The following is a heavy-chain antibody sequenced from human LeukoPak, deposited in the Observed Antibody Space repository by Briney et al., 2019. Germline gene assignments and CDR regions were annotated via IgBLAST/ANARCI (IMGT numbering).Heavy chain of an antibody. D-gene: IGHD2-2*01. V-gene: IGHV4-59*01. CDR1: GVPINNFY. CDR3: ARNLGYCTGTSCYHRFDP. CDR2: IYYSGST. Sequence: SETLSLTCAVSGVPINNFYWSWIRQPPGKGLEWIGYIYYSGSTNDNPSLKSRVTISLDTSKNQFSLKLNSVTAADTAVYYCARNLGYCTGTSCYHRFDPWGQGTLVTVSS. J-gene: IGHJ5*02.